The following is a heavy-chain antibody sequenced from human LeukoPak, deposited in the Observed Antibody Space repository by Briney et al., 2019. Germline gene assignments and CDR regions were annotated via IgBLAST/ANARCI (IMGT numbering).Heavy chain of an antibody. CDR3: ARAGFYYGSGSPWWFDP. CDR2: IYHSGST. D-gene: IGHD3-10*01. CDR1: GGSISSSNW. V-gene: IGHV4-4*02. J-gene: IGHJ5*02. Sequence: SETLSLTCAVSGGSISSSNWWSWVRQPPGKGLEWIGEIYHSGSTNYNPSLKSRVTISVDKSKNQFSLKLSSVTAADTAVYYCARAGFYYGSGSPWWFDPWGQGTLVTVSS.